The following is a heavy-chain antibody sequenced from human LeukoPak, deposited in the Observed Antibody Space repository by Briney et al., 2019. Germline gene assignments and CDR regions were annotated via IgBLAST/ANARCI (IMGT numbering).Heavy chain of an antibody. CDR3: ARGGSSSWPRELYYFDY. CDR2: ISYDGSNK. V-gene: IGHV3-30-3*01. D-gene: IGHD6-13*01. CDR1: GFTFSSYA. Sequence: GGSLRLSCAASGFTFSSYAMHWVRQAPGKGLEWVAVISYDGSNKYYADSVKGRFTISRDNSKNTLYLQMNSLRAEDTAVYYCARGGSSSWPRELYYFDYWGQGTLVTVSS. J-gene: IGHJ4*02.